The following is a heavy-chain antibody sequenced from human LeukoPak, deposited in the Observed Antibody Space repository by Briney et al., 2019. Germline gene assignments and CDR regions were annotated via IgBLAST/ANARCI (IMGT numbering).Heavy chain of an antibody. V-gene: IGHV4-34*01. J-gene: IGHJ5*02. CDR3: ARALVRGSRYNWFDP. CDR2: INHSGST. CDR1: GGSFSGYY. D-gene: IGHD3-10*01. Sequence: SETLSLTCAVYGGSFSGYYGSWIRQPPGKGLEWIGEINHSGSTNYNPSLKSRVTISVDTSKNQFSLKLSSVTAADTAVYYCARALVRGSRYNWFDPWGQGTLVTVSS.